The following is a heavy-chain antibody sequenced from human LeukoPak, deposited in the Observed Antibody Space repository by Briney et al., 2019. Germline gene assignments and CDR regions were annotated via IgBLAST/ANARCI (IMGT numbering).Heavy chain of an antibody. CDR1: GFTFSTYA. Sequence: SGGSLRLSCAASGFTFSTYAMSWVRQAPGKGLEWVSAISDRGGSTYYADSVKGRFTISRDNSKNTLYLQMSSPRAEDTAVYYCAKRGMTTIKEGFDYWGQGTLVTVSS. J-gene: IGHJ4*02. V-gene: IGHV3-23*01. CDR3: AKRGMTTIKEGFDY. CDR2: ISDRGGST. D-gene: IGHD5-24*01.